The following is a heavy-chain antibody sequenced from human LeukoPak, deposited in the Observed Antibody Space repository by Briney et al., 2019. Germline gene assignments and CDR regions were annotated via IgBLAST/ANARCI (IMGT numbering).Heavy chain of an antibody. J-gene: IGHJ4*02. V-gene: IGHV3-49*04. CDR1: GFTFSSSA. D-gene: IGHD6-19*01. CDR2: IRSKAYGGTT. Sequence: KTGGSLRLSCAASGFTFSSSAMSWVRQAPGKGLEWVGFIRSKAYGGTTEYAASVKGRFTISRDDSKSIAYLQMNSLKTEDTAVYYCTRDSVGYSSGCDYWGQGTLVTVSS. CDR3: TRDSVGYSSGCDY.